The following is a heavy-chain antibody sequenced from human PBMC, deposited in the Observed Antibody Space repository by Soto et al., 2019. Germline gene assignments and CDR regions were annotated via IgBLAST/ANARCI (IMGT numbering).Heavy chain of an antibody. Sequence: GGSVGLSCAASGFTVSSIYMRWVRQAPGKGLEWVSVIYSGDSTYYADSVKGRFTISRDNAKNSLFLQMNTLRAEDTAVYYCARVQRGQLLSSFADAFDIWGQGTMVTVSS. V-gene: IGHV3-66*01. CDR2: IYSGDST. D-gene: IGHD2-2*01. CDR1: GFTVSSIY. J-gene: IGHJ3*02. CDR3: ARVQRGQLLSSFADAFDI.